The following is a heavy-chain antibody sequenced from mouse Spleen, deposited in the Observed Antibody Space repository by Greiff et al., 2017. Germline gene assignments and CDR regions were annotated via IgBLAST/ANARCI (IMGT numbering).Heavy chain of an antibody. Sequence: VQLQQSGAELVRPGTSVKVSCKASGYAFTNYLIEWVKQRPGKGLEWIGVINPGSGGTNYNEKFKGKATLTADKSSSTAYMQLSRLTSEDSAVYFCARRGYYGNYGAAYWGQGTLVTVSA. D-gene: IGHD2-1*01. CDR1: GYAFTNYL. J-gene: IGHJ3*01. CDR2: INPGSGGT. CDR3: ARRGYYGNYGAAY. V-gene: IGHV1-54*01.